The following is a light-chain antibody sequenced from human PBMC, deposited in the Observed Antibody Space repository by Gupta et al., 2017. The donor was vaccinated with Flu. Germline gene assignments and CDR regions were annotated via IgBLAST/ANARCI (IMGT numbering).Light chain of an antibody. V-gene: IGKV1D-16*01. Sequence: IQMIQSPSSLSASVGDIFTIACRSSKDSRTWLALDQQKPEKAPKSLIYAAYKVQRRVPSRFSNGSSGTAFTLAISSPQPENFATHYCQHENSFPITFGRGTKVDIK. CDR2: AAY. CDR1: KDSRTW. CDR3: QHENSFPIT. J-gene: IGKJ4*01.